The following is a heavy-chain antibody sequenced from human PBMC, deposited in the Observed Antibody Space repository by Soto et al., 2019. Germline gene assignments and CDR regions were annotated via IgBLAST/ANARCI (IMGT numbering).Heavy chain of an antibody. J-gene: IGHJ4*02. D-gene: IGHD2-15*01. CDR2: IKQDGSEK. CDR1: GLCFSDHS. V-gene: IGHV3-7*03. Sequence: GTRRLQCAAAGLCFSDHSMTWVSPAPGKGLEWVANIKQDGSEKFYEASVKGRFTISRDNAKNSLYLQLNGLRPDDTAVYYGAKDGGRDSDHFHCWGRGTLVIVSS. CDR3: AKDGGRDSDHFHC.